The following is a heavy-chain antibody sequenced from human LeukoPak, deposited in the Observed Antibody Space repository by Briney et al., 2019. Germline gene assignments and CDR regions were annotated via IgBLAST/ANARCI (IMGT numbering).Heavy chain of an antibody. D-gene: IGHD5-18*01. J-gene: IGHJ4*02. CDR2: IKKDGSEK. V-gene: IGHV3-7*01. CDR1: GFTVSSNY. CDR3: ARHLSGVTGYTYGRGIDY. Sequence: GGSLRLSCAASGFTVSSNYMSWVRQAPGKGLEWVANIKKDGSEKYYVDSVKGRFTISRDSAKTSLYLQMISLRAEDTAVYYCARHLSGVTGYTYGRGIDYWGQGTPVTVSS.